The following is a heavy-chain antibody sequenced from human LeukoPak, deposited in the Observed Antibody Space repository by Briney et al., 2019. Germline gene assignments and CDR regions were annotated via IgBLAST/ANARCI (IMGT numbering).Heavy chain of an antibody. CDR1: GYTFTGYY. J-gene: IGHJ4*02. CDR2: INPNSGGT. CDR3: ANVYSNYWEWEY. Sequence: ASVKVSCKASGYTFTGYYMHWVRQAPGQGLEWMGWINPNSGGTNYAQKFQGRVTMTRDTSISTAYMELYSLTSDDTAVYYCANVYSNYWEWEYWGQGTLVTASS. D-gene: IGHD1-26*01. V-gene: IGHV1-2*02.